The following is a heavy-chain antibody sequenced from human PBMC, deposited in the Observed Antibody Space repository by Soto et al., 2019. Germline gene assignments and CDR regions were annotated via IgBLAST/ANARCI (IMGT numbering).Heavy chain of an antibody. CDR2: IDPSDSYT. D-gene: IGHD6-25*01. CDR3: ARFPSPAAPYYYYYGMDV. CDR1: GYSFTSYW. J-gene: IGHJ6*02. V-gene: IGHV5-10-1*01. Sequence: GESLKISCKGSGYSFTSYWISWVRQMPVKGLEWMGRIDPSDSYTNYSPSFQGHVTISADKSISTAYLQWSSLKASDTAMYYCARFPSPAAPYYYYYGMDVWGQGTTVTVSS.